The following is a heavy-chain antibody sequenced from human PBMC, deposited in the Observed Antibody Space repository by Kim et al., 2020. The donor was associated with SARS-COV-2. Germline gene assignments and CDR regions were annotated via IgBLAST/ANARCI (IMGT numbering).Heavy chain of an antibody. CDR1: GFDFRIYT. CDR3: ARERAKPADYDNNGYFGRFDD. J-gene: IGHJ4*02. CDR2: ISCTGGSV. D-gene: IGHD3-22*01. Sequence: GGSLRLSCAGSGFDFRIYTMSWMRQTPGRGLEWVSSISCTGGSVYFADSVKGRFTISRDNLKDSLYLQMHNLRVEDTAVYFCARERAKPADYDNNGYFGRFDDWGPGTLVTVSS. V-gene: IGHV3-23*01.